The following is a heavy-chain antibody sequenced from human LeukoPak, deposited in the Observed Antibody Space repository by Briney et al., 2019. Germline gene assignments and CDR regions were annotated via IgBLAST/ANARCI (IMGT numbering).Heavy chain of an antibody. V-gene: IGHV3-43*02. CDR3: AKDMGVATVGSFDY. Sequence: GGSLILSCAASGFTFSSYWMHWVRHAPGKGLEWVSLISGDGGSTDYADSVKGRFTISRDNSKDSLYLQMNSLRTEDTALYYCAKDMGVATVGSFDYWGQGTLVTVSS. CDR1: GFTFSSYW. J-gene: IGHJ4*02. CDR2: ISGDGGST. D-gene: IGHD5-12*01.